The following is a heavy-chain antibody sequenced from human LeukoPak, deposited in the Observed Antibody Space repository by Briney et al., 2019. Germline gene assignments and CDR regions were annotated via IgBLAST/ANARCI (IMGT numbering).Heavy chain of an antibody. J-gene: IGHJ4*02. D-gene: IGHD5-24*01. CDR3: ARDPKRWLQYYFDY. Sequence: GGSLRLSCAASGFTFSNYWMHWVRQAPGKGLEWVSRINTDGTSTIYADSVRGRFTISRDNSKNTLYLQMNSLRAEDTAVYYCARDPKRWLQYYFDYWGQGTLVTVSS. CDR1: GFTFSNYW. V-gene: IGHV3-74*01. CDR2: INTDGTST.